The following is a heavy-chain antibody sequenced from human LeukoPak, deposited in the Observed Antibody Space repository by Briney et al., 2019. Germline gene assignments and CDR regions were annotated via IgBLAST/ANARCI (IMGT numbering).Heavy chain of an antibody. CDR2: IGAYNGNT. V-gene: IGHV1-18*04. J-gene: IGHJ6*02. CDR3: ARDPLRSTWSTYYNALDV. CDR1: GYTFTAHH. D-gene: IGHD6-13*01. Sequence: ASVKVSCKASGYTFTAHHIHWVRQAPGQGLEWMGWIGAYNGNTDYAQKFQGRVTMTTDTSTSTAYMELRSLTSDDTAVYYCARDPLRSTWSTYYNALDVWGQGTTVTVSS.